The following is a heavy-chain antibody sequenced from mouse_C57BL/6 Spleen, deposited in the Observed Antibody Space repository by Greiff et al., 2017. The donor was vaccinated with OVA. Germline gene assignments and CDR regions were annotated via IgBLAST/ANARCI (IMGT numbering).Heavy chain of an antibody. Sequence: QVHVKQSGAELVRPGASVKLSCKASGYTFTDYYINWVKQRPGQGLEWIARIYPGSGNTYYNEKFKGKATLTAEKSSSTAYMQLSSLTSEDSAVYFCALTGTSPFAYWGQGTLVTVSA. V-gene: IGHV1-76*01. J-gene: IGHJ3*01. CDR3: ALTGTSPFAY. D-gene: IGHD4-1*01. CDR2: IYPGSGNT. CDR1: GYTFTDYY.